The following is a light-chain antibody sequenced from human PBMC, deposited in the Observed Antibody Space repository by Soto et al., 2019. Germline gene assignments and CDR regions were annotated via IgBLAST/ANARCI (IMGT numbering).Light chain of an antibody. Sequence: QPVLTQSPSASGTPGQRVTISCSGSNSNIGTNTVDWYQHLPGTAPKLLIYANNQRPSGVPDRFAGSKSDTSASLAISGLQSEDEAEYYCATWDDGLNGYVFGTGTKLTVL. CDR2: ANN. V-gene: IGLV1-44*01. CDR1: NSNIGTNT. J-gene: IGLJ1*01. CDR3: ATWDDGLNGYV.